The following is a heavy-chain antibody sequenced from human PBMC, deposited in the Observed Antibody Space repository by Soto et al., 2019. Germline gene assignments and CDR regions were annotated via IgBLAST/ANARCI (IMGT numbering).Heavy chain of an antibody. J-gene: IGHJ6*02. Sequence: GESLKISCKGSGYSFTSYWIGWVRQMPGKGLEWMGIIYPGDSDTRYSPSFQGQVTISADKSISTAYLQWSSLKASDTAMYYCARICSGGSCYSGKHYYYYYGMDVWGQGTTVTVSS. D-gene: IGHD2-15*01. CDR3: ARICSGGSCYSGKHYYYYYGMDV. V-gene: IGHV5-51*01. CDR1: GYSFTSYW. CDR2: IYPGDSDT.